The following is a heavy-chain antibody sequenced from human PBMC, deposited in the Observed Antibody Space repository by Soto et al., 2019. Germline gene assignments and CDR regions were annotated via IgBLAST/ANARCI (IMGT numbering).Heavy chain of an antibody. V-gene: IGHV4-30-4*01. J-gene: IGHJ6*02. D-gene: IGHD2-15*01. CDR3: ARVVLAAAHLRYYYYGMDV. CDR1: GGSISSGDYY. CDR2: IYYSGST. Sequence: SETLSLTCTVSGGSISSGDYYWSWIRQPPGKGLEWIGYIYYSGSTYYNPSLKSRVTISVATSKNQFSLKLSSVTAADTAVYYCARVVLAAAHLRYYYYGMDVWGQGTTVTVSS.